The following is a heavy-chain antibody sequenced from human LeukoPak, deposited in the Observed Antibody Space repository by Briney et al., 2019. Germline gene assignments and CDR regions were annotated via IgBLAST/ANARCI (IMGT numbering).Heavy chain of an antibody. J-gene: IGHJ4*02. V-gene: IGHV3-23*01. CDR3: AKGAYDYIEIAYFDY. D-gene: IGHD5-12*01. Sequence: GGSLRLSCVASGFIFNNYAMNCVRQAPGKGLEWVSLIIGSSGSTFYADSVKGRFTISRDKSKNTLYLQMNSLRAEDTAVYYCAKGAYDYIEIAYFDYWGQGSLVTVSS. CDR2: IIGSSGST. CDR1: GFIFNNYA.